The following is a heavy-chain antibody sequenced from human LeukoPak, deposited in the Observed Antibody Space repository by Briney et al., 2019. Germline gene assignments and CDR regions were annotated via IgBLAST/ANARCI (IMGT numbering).Heavy chain of an antibody. CDR3: ARGGAVGATTFDY. J-gene: IGHJ4*02. V-gene: IGHV6-1*01. CDR1: GDSVSRNSAA. D-gene: IGHD1-26*01. CDR2: TYYRSEWYD. Sequence: SQTLSLTCAISGDSVSRNSAAWNWFRQSPSRGLEWLGRTYYRSEWYDDYAVSVKSRITINPDTSKNQFSLQLNSVTPEDTAVYFCARGGAVGATTFDYWGQGTLVTVSS.